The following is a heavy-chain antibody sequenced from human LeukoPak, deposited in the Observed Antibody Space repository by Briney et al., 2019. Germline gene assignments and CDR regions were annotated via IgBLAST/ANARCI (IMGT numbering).Heavy chain of an antibody. CDR1: SGSISTSNYY. CDR3: ARGPLADF. Sequence: SETLSLTCTVSSGSISTSNYYWGWVRQPPGKALEWIGNIFYSGSTYYSPSLKSRVTISLDTSRNQFSLRLNSVTAADTAVYYCARGPLADFWGQGTLVTVSS. J-gene: IGHJ4*02. V-gene: IGHV4-39*07. CDR2: IFYSGST.